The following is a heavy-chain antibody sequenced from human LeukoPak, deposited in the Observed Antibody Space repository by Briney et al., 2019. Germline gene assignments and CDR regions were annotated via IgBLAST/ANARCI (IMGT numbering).Heavy chain of an antibody. CDR3: VKGMEDYDILTGVLNV. CDR2: ISSNGGST. CDR1: GFTFSSYA. Sequence: GGSLRLSCSASGFTFSSYAMHWVRQAPGKGLEYVSAISSNGGSTYYADSVKGRFTISRDNSKNTLYLQMSSLRAEDTAVYYCVKGMEDYDILTGVLNVWGQGTTVTVSS. J-gene: IGHJ6*02. V-gene: IGHV3-64D*06. D-gene: IGHD3-9*01.